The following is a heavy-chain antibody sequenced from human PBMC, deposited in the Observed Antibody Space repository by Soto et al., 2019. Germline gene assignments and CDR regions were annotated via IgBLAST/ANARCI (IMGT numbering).Heavy chain of an antibody. J-gene: IGHJ3*02. CDR2: VSDNGGSRGGT. CDR3: ARSKAVVIAALDI. Sequence: EVELLESGGGLVQPGGSLRLSCTASGFMFNNSAMTWVRQAPGQGLQWVASVSDNGGSRGGTYYADSVKGRFTISRDNSKTTLYLQLDSLTGADTAVYYCARSKAVVIAALDIWGQGTMVTVSS. CDR1: GFMFNNSA. D-gene: IGHD2-21*01. V-gene: IGHV3-23*01.